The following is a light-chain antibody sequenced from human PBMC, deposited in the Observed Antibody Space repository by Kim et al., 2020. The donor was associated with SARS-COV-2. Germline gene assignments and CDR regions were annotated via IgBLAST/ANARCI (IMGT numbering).Light chain of an antibody. J-gene: IGKJ2*03. Sequence: SASVGDRVTITCPASQSISSYLNWYQQKPGKAPKLLIYAASSLQSGVPSRFSGSGSGTDFTLTISSLQPEDFATYYCQQSYSTPYSFGQGTKLEI. V-gene: IGKV1-39*01. CDR1: QSISSY. CDR2: AAS. CDR3: QQSYSTPYS.